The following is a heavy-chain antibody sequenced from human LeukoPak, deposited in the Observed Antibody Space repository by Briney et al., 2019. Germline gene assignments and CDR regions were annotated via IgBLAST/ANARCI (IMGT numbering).Heavy chain of an antibody. CDR3: ARHWRGSGSNNWFDP. CDR2: IYYSGST. V-gene: IGHV4-39*01. CDR1: GGSISSGGYY. D-gene: IGHD3-10*01. J-gene: IGHJ5*02. Sequence: SQTLSLTCTVSGGSISSGGYYWGWLRQPPGTGLEWIGSIYYSGSTYYNPSLKSRVTISVDTSKNQFSLKLSSVTAADTAVYYCARHWRGSGSNNWFDPWGQGTLVTVSS.